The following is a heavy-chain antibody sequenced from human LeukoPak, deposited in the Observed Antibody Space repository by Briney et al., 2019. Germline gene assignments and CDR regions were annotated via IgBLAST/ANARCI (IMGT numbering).Heavy chain of an antibody. CDR3: ARTDRGFKGFTYYFDY. J-gene: IGHJ4*02. CDR1: GASISTQY. V-gene: IGHV4-59*11. Sequence: ETLSLTCTVAGASISTQYWSWIRQPPGKGLEWIGYIYYSGSTNYNPSLKSRVTISVDTSKKQFSLKLSSVTAADTAVYYCARTDRGFKGFTYYFDYWGQGSLVTVSS. CDR2: IYYSGST.